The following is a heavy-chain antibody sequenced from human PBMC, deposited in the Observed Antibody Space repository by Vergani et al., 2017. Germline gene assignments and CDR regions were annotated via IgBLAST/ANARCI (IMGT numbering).Heavy chain of an antibody. Sequence: QVQLVQSGSEVRKPGASVKVSCQVSGYSLTELTIHWVRQAPGKGLEWMGGFDPEHGEVTFAHHIQGRVTMTEDRSTDTAYMELSSLRSEDTAVYYCAREGVGYCSGGSCNWFDPWGQGTLVTVSS. J-gene: IGHJ5*02. D-gene: IGHD2-15*01. CDR2: FDPEHGEV. V-gene: IGHV1-24*01. CDR3: AREGVGYCSGGSCNWFDP. CDR1: GYSLTELT.